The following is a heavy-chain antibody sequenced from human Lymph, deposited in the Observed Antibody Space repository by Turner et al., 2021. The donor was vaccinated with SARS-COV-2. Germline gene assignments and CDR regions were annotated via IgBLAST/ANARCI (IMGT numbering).Heavy chain of an antibody. CDR3: ARVVGGFGELGYYYYYGMDV. D-gene: IGHD3-10*01. J-gene: IGHJ6*02. Sequence: QVQLVQSGAEVKNPGSSVKVSCKASGGTFSSYAISWVRQAPGQGLEGMGGIITILRKETYEQKFQGRVTITADKSTSKAYMELSSRRSEDTAVFYCARVVGGFGELGYYYYYGMDVWGQGTTVTVSS. CDR2: IITILRKE. CDR1: GGTFSSYA. V-gene: IGHV1-69*10.